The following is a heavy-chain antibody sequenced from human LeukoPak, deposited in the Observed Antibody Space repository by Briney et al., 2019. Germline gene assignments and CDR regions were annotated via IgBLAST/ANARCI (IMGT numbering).Heavy chain of an antibody. CDR2: ITSSSSYI. V-gene: IGHV3-21*01. D-gene: IGHD5-18*01. CDR3: ARDLYSYGHYLDY. CDR1: GFTFSSYN. J-gene: IGHJ4*02. Sequence: PGGSLRLSCAASGFTFSSYNMNWVRQAPGKGPEWVSSITSSSSYIYYVDSVKRRFTISRDNSKDTLYLQMNILRVEDTAVYYCARDLYSYGHYLDYWGKGPLVSVSS.